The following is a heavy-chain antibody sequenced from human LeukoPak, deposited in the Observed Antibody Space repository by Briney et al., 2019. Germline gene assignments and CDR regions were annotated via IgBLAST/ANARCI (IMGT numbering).Heavy chain of an antibody. Sequence: LSLTCAVDGGSFSDYLWSWIRQAPGKGLEWVSYISSSGSTIYYADSVKGRFTISRDNAKNSLFLQMNSLRAEDTAVYYCARRAYSSGWYFFDYWGQGTLVTVSS. CDR2: ISSSGSTI. J-gene: IGHJ4*02. CDR1: GGSFSDYL. D-gene: IGHD6-19*01. CDR3: ARRAYSSGWYFFDY. V-gene: IGHV3-11*01.